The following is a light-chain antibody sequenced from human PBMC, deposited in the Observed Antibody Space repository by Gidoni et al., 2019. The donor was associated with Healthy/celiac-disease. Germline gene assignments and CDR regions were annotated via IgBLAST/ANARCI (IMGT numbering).Light chain of an antibody. CDR2: AAS. V-gene: IGKV1-39*01. CDR3: PLSYSTPPVT. Sequence: DIQMTQSPSSLSASVGDRVTITCRASQSISSYLNWYQQKPGKGPTLLIYAASSLQSGVPSRFSGSGSGTDFTLTISSLHPEDLATYYCPLSYSTPPVTFGQGTRLEIK. CDR1: QSISSY. J-gene: IGKJ5*01.